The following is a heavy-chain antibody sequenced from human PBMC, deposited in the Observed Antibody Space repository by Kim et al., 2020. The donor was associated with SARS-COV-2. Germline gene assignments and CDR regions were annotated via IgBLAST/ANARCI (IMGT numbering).Heavy chain of an antibody. CDR3: AKANKDWGRYRHDAVYI. V-gene: IGHV3-9*01. J-gene: IGHJ3*02. Sequence: GGSLRLSCEASGFTFGAYAMHWVRQAPGKGLEWVSGISWKSGNIGYGDSVKGRFTMSRDNVKNYLYMKMNSLRAEDTALYYCAKANKDWGRYRHDAVYI. CDR2: ISWKSGNI. D-gene: IGHD3-16*02. CDR1: GFTFGAYA.